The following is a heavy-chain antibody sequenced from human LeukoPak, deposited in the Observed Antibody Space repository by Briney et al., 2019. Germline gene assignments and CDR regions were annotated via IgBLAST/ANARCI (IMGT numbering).Heavy chain of an antibody. Sequence: GGSLRLSCAASGFTFSIYSMNWVRQAPGQGLEWVSFIIRSSSYIYYADSVKGRFTISRDNAKNSLYLQMNSQRAEDTAVYYCAREGYSSSWHSFDYWGQGTLVTVSS. CDR1: GFTFSIYS. J-gene: IGHJ4*02. D-gene: IGHD6-13*01. CDR2: IIRSSSYI. V-gene: IGHV3-21*01. CDR3: AREGYSSSWHSFDY.